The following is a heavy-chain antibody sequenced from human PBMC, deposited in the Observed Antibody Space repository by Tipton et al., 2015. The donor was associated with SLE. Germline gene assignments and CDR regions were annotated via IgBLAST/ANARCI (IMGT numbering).Heavy chain of an antibody. D-gene: IGHD3-9*01. J-gene: IGHJ4*02. V-gene: IGHV3-7*01. Sequence: GSLRLSCAASGFTFSSYWMSWVRQAPGKGLEWVANIKQDGSEKYYEDSVKGRFTISRDNSKNSLYLQMNSLRADDTAVYYCARDGNILTGYWKAYYFDFWGQGTLVTVSS. CDR2: IKQDGSEK. CDR3: ARDGNILTGYWKAYYFDF. CDR1: GFTFSSYW.